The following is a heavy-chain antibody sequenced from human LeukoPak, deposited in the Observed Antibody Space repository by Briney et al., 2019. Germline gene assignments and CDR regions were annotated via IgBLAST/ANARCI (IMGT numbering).Heavy chain of an antibody. J-gene: IGHJ3*02. V-gene: IGHV3-30*18. Sequence: GGSLRLSCAVSGFTLSSYGMHWGRQAPGKGLEWVAVISYDGSNKYYADSVKGRFTISRDNSKNTLYLQMNSLRCEDTAVYYCAKEDSNSWYLSFDIWGQGTMVTVAS. D-gene: IGHD6-13*01. CDR2: ISYDGSNK. CDR3: AKEDSNSWYLSFDI. CDR1: GFTLSSYG.